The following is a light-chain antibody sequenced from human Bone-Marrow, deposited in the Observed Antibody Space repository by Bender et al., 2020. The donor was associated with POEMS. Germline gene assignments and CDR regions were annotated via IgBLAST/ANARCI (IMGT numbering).Light chain of an antibody. CDR3: SSYSSSNTLEGV. CDR1: SSDVGGYHY. CDR2: DVT. V-gene: IGLV2-14*01. Sequence: QSALTQPASVSGYPGQSISISCTGTSSDVGGYHYVSWYQQHPGKAPKLIIYDVTNRPSGVSNRFSGSKTGNTASLTIAGLQAEDEADYYCSSYSSSNTLEGVFGTGTHVTV. J-gene: IGLJ1*01.